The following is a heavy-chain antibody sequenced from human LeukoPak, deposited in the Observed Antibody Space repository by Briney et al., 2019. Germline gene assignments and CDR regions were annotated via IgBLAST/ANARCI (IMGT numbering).Heavy chain of an antibody. V-gene: IGHV4-39*01. J-gene: IGHJ4*02. CDR2: MYYSGST. D-gene: IGHD5-18*01. Sequence: GSLRLSCAASGFTFSSCSMNWIRQPPGKGLEGIGSMYYSGSTYYNPSLKSRVTISVDTSKNQFSLQLGSVTAADTAVYYCARHRGNSYGPIDYWGQGTLVTVSS. CDR3: ARHRGNSYGPIDY. CDR1: GFTFSSCS.